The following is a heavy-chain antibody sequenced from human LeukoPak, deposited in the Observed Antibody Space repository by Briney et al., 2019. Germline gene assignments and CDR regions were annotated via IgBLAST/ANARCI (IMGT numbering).Heavy chain of an antibody. Sequence: ASVKVSCKASGYTFTGYYMHWVRQAPGQGLEWMGWINPNSGGTNYAQKFQGRVTMTRDTSISTAYMELSRLRSDDTAVYYCAREIRPDIVVVPAATEIDYWGQGTLVTVSS. CDR2: INPNSGGT. CDR3: AREIRPDIVVVPAATEIDY. J-gene: IGHJ4*02. CDR1: GYTFTGYY. D-gene: IGHD2-2*01. V-gene: IGHV1-2*02.